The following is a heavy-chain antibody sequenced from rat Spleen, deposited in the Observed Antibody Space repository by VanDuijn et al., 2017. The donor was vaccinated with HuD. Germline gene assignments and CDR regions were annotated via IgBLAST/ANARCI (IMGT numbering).Heavy chain of an antibody. CDR3: ATDGYYDGTYYSVYVMDA. J-gene: IGHJ4*01. D-gene: IGHD1-12*02. CDR1: GFTFSNYD. V-gene: IGHV5S23*01. CDR2: ISTSGGDT. Sequence: EVHLVESGGGLVQPGGSLKFSCAASGFTFSNYDMAWVRQTPTKGLEWVASISTSGGDTYYRDSVKGRFTISRDDEKSTLYLQMDSLRSEDTATYYCATDGYYDGTYYSVYVMDAWGQGASVTVSS.